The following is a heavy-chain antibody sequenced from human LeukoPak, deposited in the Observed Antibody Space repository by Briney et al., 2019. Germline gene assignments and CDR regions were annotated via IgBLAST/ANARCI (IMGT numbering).Heavy chain of an antibody. CDR2: ISSSGSTI. CDR1: GFTFSDYY. D-gene: IGHD6-13*01. J-gene: IGHJ4*02. CDR3: ARAAYSSSWYNFDY. Sequence: PGGSLRLSCAASGFTFSDYYMSWIRQAPGKGLEWVSYISSSGSTIYYADSVKGRFTISRDNAKNSLYLQMNSLRAEDTAVYYCARAAYSSSWYNFDYWGQGTLVTVSS. V-gene: IGHV3-11*01.